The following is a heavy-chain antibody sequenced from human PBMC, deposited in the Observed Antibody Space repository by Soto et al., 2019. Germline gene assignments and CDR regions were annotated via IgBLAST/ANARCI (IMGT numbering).Heavy chain of an antibody. CDR2: IWYDGSNK. CDR1: GFTFSSYG. Sequence: PGGSLRLSCAASGFTFSSYGMPWVRQAPGKGLEWVAVIWYDGSNKYYADSVKGRFTISRDNSKNTLYLQMNSLRAEDTAVYYCASSYSSGCFDYWGQGTLVTVSS. J-gene: IGHJ4*02. D-gene: IGHD6-19*01. CDR3: ASSYSSGCFDY. V-gene: IGHV3-33*01.